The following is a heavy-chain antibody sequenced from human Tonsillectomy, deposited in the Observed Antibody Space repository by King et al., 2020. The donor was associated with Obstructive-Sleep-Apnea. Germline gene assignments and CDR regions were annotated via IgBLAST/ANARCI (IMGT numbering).Heavy chain of an antibody. V-gene: IGHV3-49*03. CDR1: GFTFGDYA. D-gene: IGHD5-18*01. J-gene: IGHJ4*02. CDR2: IRSKAYGGTA. CDR3: TRRYNFGPYFDSFGPYFDY. Sequence: VQLVESGGGLVQPGRSLRLSYTASGFTFGDYAMSWFRQVPGKGLEWVSFIRSKAYGGTAEYAASVKDRFTLSRDDYKSIAYLQLNSVKTEDKAGYYCTRRYNFGPYFDSFGPYFDYWGQGTLVTVSS.